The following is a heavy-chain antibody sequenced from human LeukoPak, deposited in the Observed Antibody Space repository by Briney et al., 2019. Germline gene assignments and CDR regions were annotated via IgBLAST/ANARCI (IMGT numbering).Heavy chain of an antibody. D-gene: IGHD3-3*01. Sequence: QPGRSLRLSCAASGFTFSSYGMHWVRQAPGKGLEWVAVISYDGSNKYYADSVKGRFTISRDNSKNTLYLQMNSLRAEDTAVYHCARDRSGYANDAFDFWGQGTMVTVSS. V-gene: IGHV3-30*03. CDR3: ARDRSGYANDAFDF. CDR2: ISYDGSNK. J-gene: IGHJ3*01. CDR1: GFTFSSYG.